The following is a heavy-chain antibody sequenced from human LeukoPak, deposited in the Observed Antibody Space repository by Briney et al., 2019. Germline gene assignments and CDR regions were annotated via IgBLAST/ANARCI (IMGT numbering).Heavy chain of an antibody. CDR3: TDKNLA. CDR2: INRDGSET. Sequence: PGGSLRLSCAASGFTFSSYWMTWGRQAPGKGLEWVGNINRDGSETYYADSVKGRFTISRDNAKNSLYLQMNSLRVEDTAVYVCTDKNLAWGPGTLVTVSS. D-gene: IGHD2/OR15-2a*01. V-gene: IGHV3-7*02. CDR1: GFTFSSYW. J-gene: IGHJ5*02.